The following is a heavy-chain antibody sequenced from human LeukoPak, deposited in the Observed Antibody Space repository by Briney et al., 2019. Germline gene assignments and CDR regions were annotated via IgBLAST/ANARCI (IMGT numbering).Heavy chain of an antibody. CDR2: IYSSGST. D-gene: IGHD3-16*01. J-gene: IGHJ6*02. CDR3: ARVDEGGYYYYGMDV. CDR1: AGSISSYY. Sequence: PSETLSLTCTVSAGSISSYYWSWIRQPPGKGLEWIGYIYSSGSTNYNPSLESRVTISVDTSKNQFSLKLSSVTAADTAVYYCARVDEGGYYYYGMDVWGQGTTVTVSS. V-gene: IGHV4-59*01.